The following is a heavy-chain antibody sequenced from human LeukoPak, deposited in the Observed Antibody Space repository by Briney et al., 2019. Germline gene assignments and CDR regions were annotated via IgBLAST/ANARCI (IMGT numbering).Heavy chain of an antibody. CDR2: ISYDGSNK. CDR3: AKSNWFDP. V-gene: IGHV3-30*18. CDR1: GFTFSSYG. Sequence: GGSLRLSCAASGFTFSSYGMHWVRQAPGKGLEWVAVISYDGSNKYYADSVKGRFTISRGNSKNTLYLQMNSLRAEDTAVYYCAKSNWFDPWGQGTLVTVSS. J-gene: IGHJ5*02.